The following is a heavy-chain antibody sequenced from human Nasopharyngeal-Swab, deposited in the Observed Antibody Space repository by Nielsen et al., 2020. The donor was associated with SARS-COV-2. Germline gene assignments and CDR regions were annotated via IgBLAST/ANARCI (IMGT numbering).Heavy chain of an antibody. Sequence: SETLSLTCAVSGGSISSSNWWSWVRQPPGKGPEWIGEIYHSGSTNYNPSLKSRVTISVDKSKNQFSLKLSSVTAADTAAYYCARGGYYGSGSYQNWGQGTLVTVSS. CDR1: GGSISSSNW. CDR2: IYHSGST. J-gene: IGHJ4*02. D-gene: IGHD3-10*01. V-gene: IGHV4-4*02. CDR3: ARGGYYGSGSYQN.